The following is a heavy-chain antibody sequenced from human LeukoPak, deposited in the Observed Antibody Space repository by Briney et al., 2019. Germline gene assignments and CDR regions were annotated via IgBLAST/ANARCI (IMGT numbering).Heavy chain of an antibody. CDR3: ARVVVPAATDYYMDV. V-gene: IGHV1-18*01. D-gene: IGHD2-2*01. J-gene: IGHJ6*03. Sequence: ASVKVSCKASGYTFTSYGISWVRQAPGQGLEWMGWISAYNGNTNYAQKLEGRVTMTTDTSTSTAYMELRSLRSDDTAVYYCARVVVPAATDYYMDVWGKGTTVTVSS. CDR2: ISAYNGNT. CDR1: GYTFTSYG.